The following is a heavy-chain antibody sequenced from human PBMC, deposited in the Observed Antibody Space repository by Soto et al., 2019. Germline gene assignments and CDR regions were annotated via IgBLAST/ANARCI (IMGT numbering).Heavy chain of an antibody. J-gene: IGHJ4*02. CDR3: ARGGVSTRTFDY. CDR1: GYSFAGYW. D-gene: IGHD3-3*01. V-gene: IGHV5-10-1*01. Sequence: PGESLKISCKGSGYSFAGYWITWVRQKPGKGLEWMGRIDPSDSQTYYSPSFQGHVTISADKSISTAFLQWSSLRASDTAMYFCARGGVSTRTFDYWGQGTPVTVSS. CDR2: IDPSDSQT.